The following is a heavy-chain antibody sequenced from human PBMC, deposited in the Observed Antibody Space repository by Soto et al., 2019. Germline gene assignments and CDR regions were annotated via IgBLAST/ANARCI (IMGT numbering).Heavy chain of an antibody. D-gene: IGHD4-17*01. V-gene: IGHV3-23*01. CDR3: AKLGSTVTSAVDY. J-gene: IGHJ4*02. CDR2: ISDGGVST. Sequence: GGSLRLSCAASGFTFYTYVMSWVRQAPGKGLEWVSGISDGGVSTYYAGSVRGRFTISRDNSKNTLYLQMNNLRADDTALYYCAKLGSTVTSAVDYWGQGTLVTVSS. CDR1: GFTFYTYV.